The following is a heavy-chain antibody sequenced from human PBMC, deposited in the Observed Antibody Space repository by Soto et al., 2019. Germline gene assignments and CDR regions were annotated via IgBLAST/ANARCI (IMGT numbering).Heavy chain of an antibody. V-gene: IGHV3-21*01. CDR1: GFTFSSYS. CDR2: ISSSSSYI. Sequence: EVQLVESGGGLVKPGGSLRLSCAASGFTFSSYSMNWVRQAPGKGLEWVSSISSSSSYIYYADSVKGRFTISRDNAKNSLYLQMNSLRAEDTAVYYCARDPGTNHLGYYYYGMDVWGQGTTVTVSS. J-gene: IGHJ6*02. CDR3: ARDPGTNHLGYYYYGMDV.